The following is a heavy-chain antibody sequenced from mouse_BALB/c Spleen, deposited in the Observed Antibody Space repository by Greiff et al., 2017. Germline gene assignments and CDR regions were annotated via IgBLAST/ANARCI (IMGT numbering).Heavy chain of an antibody. CDR1: GFNIKDTY. CDR3: ASLNYYGSSPRAMDY. D-gene: IGHD1-1*01. V-gene: IGHV14-3*02. Sequence: EVQLQQSGAELVKPGASVKLSCTASGFNIKDTYMHWVKQRPEQGLEWIGRIDPANGNTKYDPKFQGKATITADTSSNTAYLQLSSLTSEDTAVYYCASLNYYGSSPRAMDYWGQGTSVTVSS. J-gene: IGHJ4*01. CDR2: IDPANGNT.